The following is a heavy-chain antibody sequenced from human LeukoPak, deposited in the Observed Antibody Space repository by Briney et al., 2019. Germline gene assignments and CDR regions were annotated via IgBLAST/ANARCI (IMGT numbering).Heavy chain of an antibody. V-gene: IGHV3-30*04. Sequence: GRSLRLSCAASGFTFSSYAMHGVRQAPGKGLEWVAVISYDGSNKYYADSVKGRFTISRDNSKNTLYLQMNSLRAEDTAVYYCARGTGVVLRYFDWLAQTPTDYWGQGTLVTVSS. J-gene: IGHJ4*02. CDR2: ISYDGSNK. D-gene: IGHD3-9*01. CDR3: ARGTGVVLRYFDWLAQTPTDY. CDR1: GFTFSSYA.